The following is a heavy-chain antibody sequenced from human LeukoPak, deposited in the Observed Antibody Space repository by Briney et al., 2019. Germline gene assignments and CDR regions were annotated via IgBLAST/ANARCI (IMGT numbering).Heavy chain of an antibody. J-gene: IGHJ4*02. CDR3: ARDSKRRSSSSGPFDY. D-gene: IGHD6-6*01. V-gene: IGHV1-69*05. CDR1: GGTFSSYA. CDR2: IIPIFGTA. Sequence: ASVKVSCKASGGTFSSYAISWVRRAPGQGLEWMGGIIPIFGTANYAQKFQGRVTITTDESTSTAYMELSSLRSEDTAVYYCARDSKRRSSSSGPFDYWGQGTLVTVSS.